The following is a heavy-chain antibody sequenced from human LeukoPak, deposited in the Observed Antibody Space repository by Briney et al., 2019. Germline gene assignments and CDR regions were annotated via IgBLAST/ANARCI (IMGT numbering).Heavy chain of an antibody. Sequence: SVEVSCKASGFSFTSTAVQWVRQARGQRLEWIGWILVGSGNTNYAQMFQERVTLTWDVSTSTAYMVLSSLRSEDTAIYYCASDPPYTSSSAWWGQGTLVTVSS. CDR2: ILVGSGNT. CDR1: GFSFTSTA. J-gene: IGHJ4*02. D-gene: IGHD2-2*01. V-gene: IGHV1-58*01. CDR3: ASDPPYTSSSAW.